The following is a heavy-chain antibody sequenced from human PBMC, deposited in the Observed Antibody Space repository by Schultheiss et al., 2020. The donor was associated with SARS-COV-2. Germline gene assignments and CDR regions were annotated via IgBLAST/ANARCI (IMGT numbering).Heavy chain of an antibody. Sequence: GESLKISCAASGFTISSSWMRWVRQAPGKGLVWVSRINSDGRSTNYADSVMGRFTISRDNAKNTLYLQMNSLRAEDTAVYYCARGTPYYYYYYMDVWGKGTTVTVSS. CDR2: INSDGRST. D-gene: IGHD4-23*01. CDR3: ARGTPYYYYYYMDV. V-gene: IGHV3-74*01. J-gene: IGHJ6*03. CDR1: GFTISSSW.